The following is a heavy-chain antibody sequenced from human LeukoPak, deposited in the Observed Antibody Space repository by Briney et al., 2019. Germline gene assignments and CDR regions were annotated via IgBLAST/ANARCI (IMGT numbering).Heavy chain of an antibody. CDR1: GFTFSSHG. J-gene: IGHJ4*02. D-gene: IGHD3-9*01. CDR2: ISFGGSSN. V-gene: IGHV3-30*18. Sequence: GSPRPSRAASGFTFSSHGTHWVRQAPGKGLEWVAVISFGGSSNYYADSVKGRFTISRDNSKNTLYLQVNSLRAEDTAVYYCAKDRTYYDLLTFSFDYWGQGT. CDR3: AKDRTYYDLLTFSFDY.